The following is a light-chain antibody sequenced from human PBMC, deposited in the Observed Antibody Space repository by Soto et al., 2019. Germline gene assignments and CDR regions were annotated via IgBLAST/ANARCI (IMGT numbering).Light chain of an antibody. CDR1: TSNIGSNT. J-gene: IGLJ1*01. CDR2: NNN. CDR3: AAWDDSLNGYV. V-gene: IGLV1-44*01. Sequence: QSVLTQPPSASGTPGQGVPISCSGITSNIGSNTVNWYQQLPGTAPKLLIYNNNQRPSGVPDRFSGSKSGTSASLAIGGLHSEDEADYYCAAWDDSLNGYVFGTGTKVTAL.